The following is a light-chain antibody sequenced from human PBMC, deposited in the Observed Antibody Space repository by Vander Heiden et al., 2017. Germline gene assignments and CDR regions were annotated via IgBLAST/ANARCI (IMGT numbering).Light chain of an antibody. CDR2: EVS. Sequence: QFALTQPASVSGSPGQSITTSCTGTSSDVGSYNLVSWYQQHPGKPPKLMIYEVSKRPSGVSNRFSGSKSGNTASLTISGLQADDEADYYCCSYAGSSSVIFGGGTKVTVL. CDR3: CSYAGSSSVI. CDR1: SSDVGSYNL. V-gene: IGLV2-23*02. J-gene: IGLJ2*01.